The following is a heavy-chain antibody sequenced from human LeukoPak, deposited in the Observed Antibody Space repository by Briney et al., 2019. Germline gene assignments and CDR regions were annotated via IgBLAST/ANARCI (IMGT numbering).Heavy chain of an antibody. CDR2: IYYSGST. Sequence: SETLSLTCTVSGGSISNYYWSWIRQPPGKGLEWIGYIYYSGSTNYNPSLKSRVTISVDTSKNQFSLKLSSVTAADTAVYYCARGEYQLLPFDYWGQGTLVTVSS. J-gene: IGHJ4*02. CDR1: GGSISNYY. CDR3: ARGEYQLLPFDY. D-gene: IGHD2-2*01. V-gene: IGHV4-59*01.